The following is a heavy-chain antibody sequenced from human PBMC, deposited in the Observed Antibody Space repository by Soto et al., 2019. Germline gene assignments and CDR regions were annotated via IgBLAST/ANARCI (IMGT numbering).Heavy chain of an antibody. V-gene: IGHV1-18*01. Sequence: QVQLVQSGAEVKKPGASVTVSCKTSGYTFSSIGISWVRQAPGQGLEWMGWISPHKGDTYYAQRLEGRVTMTTDTSTSTAYMELRNLRSDDTAVYFCARDLDPAGSYYTDYWGQGTLVTVSS. CDR2: ISPHKGDT. J-gene: IGHJ4*02. CDR3: ARDLDPAGSYYTDY. CDR1: GYTFSSIG. D-gene: IGHD3-10*01.